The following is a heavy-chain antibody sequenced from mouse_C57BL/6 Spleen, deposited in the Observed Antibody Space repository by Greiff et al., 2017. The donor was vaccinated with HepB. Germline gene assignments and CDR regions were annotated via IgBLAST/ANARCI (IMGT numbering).Heavy chain of an antibody. V-gene: IGHV1-64*01. CDR3: AREGLDAMDY. Sequence: VQLQQPGAELVKPGASVKLSCKASGYTFTSYLMHWVKQRPGQGLEWIGMIHPNSGSTNYNEKFKSKATLTVDKSSSTAYMQLSSLTSEDSAVYYCAREGLDAMDYWGQGTSVTVSS. J-gene: IGHJ4*01. CDR1: GYTFTSYL. CDR2: IHPNSGST.